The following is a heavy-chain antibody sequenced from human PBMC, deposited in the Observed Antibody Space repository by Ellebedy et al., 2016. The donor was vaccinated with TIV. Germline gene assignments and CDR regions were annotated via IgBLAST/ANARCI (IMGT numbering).Heavy chain of an antibody. V-gene: IGHV3-23*01. J-gene: IGHJ3*01. Sequence: GESLKISCVASGFNFQTSVIHWVRQTPAKGLEWVSAIASLGDSTHYADSVTGRFTISRDNSKDTLFLQMNSLRAEDTAIYFCAREPVGVGPAFDVWGQGTMVTVSS. CDR1: GFNFQTSV. CDR2: IASLGDST. CDR3: AREPVGVGPAFDV. D-gene: IGHD4-23*01.